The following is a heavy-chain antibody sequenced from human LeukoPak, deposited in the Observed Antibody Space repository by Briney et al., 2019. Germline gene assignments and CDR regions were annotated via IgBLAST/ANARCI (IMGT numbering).Heavy chain of an antibody. D-gene: IGHD2-2*01. CDR3: ARPPLYCSSTSCYHDY. CDR2: ISSSSRYI. CDR1: GFPYRMHS. V-gene: IGHV3-21*01. J-gene: IGHJ4*02. Sequence: GDPLPHSCAASGFPYRMHSMNWAPHAPGKGLEWVSSISSSSRYIFYADSMKGQFTISRDNAKNSLYLQMNSLRAEDTAVYYCARPPLYCSSTSCYHDYWGQGTLVTVSS.